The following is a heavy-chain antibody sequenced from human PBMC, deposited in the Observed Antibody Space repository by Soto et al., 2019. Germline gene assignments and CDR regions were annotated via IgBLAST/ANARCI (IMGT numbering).Heavy chain of an antibody. CDR3: ARQAMYQLLRGMFDP. V-gene: IGHV4-39*01. J-gene: IGHJ5*02. CDR1: GGSISSSSYY. D-gene: IGHD2-2*01. Sequence: SETLSLTCTVSGGSISSSSYYWGWIRQPPGKGLEWIGSIYYSGSTYYNPSLKSRVTISVDTSKNQFSLKLSSVTAADTVVYYCARQAMYQLLRGMFDPWGQGTLVTVSS. CDR2: IYYSGST.